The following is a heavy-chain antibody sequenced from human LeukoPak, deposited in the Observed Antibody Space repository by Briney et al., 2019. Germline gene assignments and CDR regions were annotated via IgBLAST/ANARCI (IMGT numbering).Heavy chain of an antibody. CDR3: AKDEERLTTGY. V-gene: IGHV3-7*03. Sequence: GGSLRLSCAASGFTFSSYWMSWVRQAPGKGLEWVANIKQDGSEKYYVDSVKGRFTITRDNAKNSLYLQMNSLRAEDTAVYYCAKDEERLTTGYWGQGTLVTVSS. D-gene: IGHD4-11*01. CDR1: GFTFSSYW. J-gene: IGHJ4*02. CDR2: IKQDGSEK.